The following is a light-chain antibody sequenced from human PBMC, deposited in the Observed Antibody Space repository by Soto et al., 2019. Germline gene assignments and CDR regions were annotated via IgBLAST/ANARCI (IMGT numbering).Light chain of an antibody. CDR3: QTWSTGYVL. Sequence: QLVLTQSPSASASLGASVKLTCTLSSGHSSYAIAWHQQQPEKGPRYLMKVNSDGSHSKGDGIPDRFSGSSSGAERYFTISSLQSEDEADYYCQTWSTGYVLFGGGTKLTVL. CDR2: VNSDGSH. CDR1: SGHSSYA. J-gene: IGLJ2*01. V-gene: IGLV4-69*01.